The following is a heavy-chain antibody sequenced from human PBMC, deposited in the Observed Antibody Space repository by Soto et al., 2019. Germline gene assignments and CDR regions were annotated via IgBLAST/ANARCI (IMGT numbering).Heavy chain of an antibody. J-gene: IGHJ6*02. D-gene: IGHD5-12*01. V-gene: IGHV4-59*12. CDR2: IYYSGST. Sequence: PSETLSLTCDVYGGSFSGYIWTWIRQTPGKGLEWIGYIYYSGSTNYNPSLKSRVTISVDRSKNQFSLKLSSVTAADTAVYYCARRRGFPYYYGMDVWGQGTTVTVSS. CDR1: GGSFSGYI. CDR3: ARRRGFPYYYGMDV.